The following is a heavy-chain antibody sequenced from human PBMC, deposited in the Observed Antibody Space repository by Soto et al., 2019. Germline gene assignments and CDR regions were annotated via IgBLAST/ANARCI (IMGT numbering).Heavy chain of an antibody. CDR3: ARESEDLTSNFDY. Sequence: EVQLVESGGGLVRPGGSLRLSCAASGFTFSRYSMNWVRQAPGKGLEWVSSISSTTNYIYYADSMKGRFTVSRDNAKNSVYLDMNSLSAEDTAVYYGARESEDLTSNFDYWGQGTLVTVSS. J-gene: IGHJ4*02. CDR2: ISSTTNYI. V-gene: IGHV3-21*01. CDR1: GFTFSRYS.